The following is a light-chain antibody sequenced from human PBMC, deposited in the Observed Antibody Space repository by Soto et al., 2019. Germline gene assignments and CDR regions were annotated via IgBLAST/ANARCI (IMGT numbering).Light chain of an antibody. CDR2: EVN. Sequence: QSALTQPPSASGSPGQSVTISCTGTSSDFVNYNYVSWYQQHPDKAHKLMIYEVNKRPSGVPDLFSGSKSGNTPSLTVSGLQSEDEDDYYCPSYAGVSNPVILGEGTKLTVL. CDR1: SSDFVNYNY. V-gene: IGLV2-8*01. CDR3: PSYAGVSNPVI. J-gene: IGLJ2*01.